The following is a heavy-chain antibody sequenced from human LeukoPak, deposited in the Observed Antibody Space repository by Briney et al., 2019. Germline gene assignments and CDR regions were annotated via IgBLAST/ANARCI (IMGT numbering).Heavy chain of an antibody. V-gene: IGHV3-9*01. CDR3: ANGRKFDILTGYYLY. D-gene: IGHD3-9*01. CDR1: GFTFDEYA. Sequence: TGGSLRLSCAASGFTFDEYAMHWVRQAPGKGLEWVSGIRWNSGSIVYADSVKGRFTISRDNAKNSLYLQMNSLKAEDTAFYCANGRKFDILTGYYLYWGQGTLVTVSS. J-gene: IGHJ4*02. CDR2: IRWNSGSI.